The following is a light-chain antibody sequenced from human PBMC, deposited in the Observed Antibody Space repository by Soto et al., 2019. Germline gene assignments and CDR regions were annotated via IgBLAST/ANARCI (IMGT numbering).Light chain of an antibody. J-gene: IGKJ4*01. V-gene: IGKV3-15*01. CDR1: QSLSNN. CDR3: QQYYNWPT. Sequence: DIVMTQSPATLSVSPGERAILSCRASQSLSNNLAWYQQRPGQAPRLLIYGASTRATGTPARFSGSGSGTEFTLTISSLQSEDSAVYYCQQYYNWPTFGGGTKVEIK. CDR2: GAS.